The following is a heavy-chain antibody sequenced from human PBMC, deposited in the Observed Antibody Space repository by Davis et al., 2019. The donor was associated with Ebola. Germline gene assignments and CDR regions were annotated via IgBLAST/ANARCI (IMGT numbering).Heavy chain of an antibody. D-gene: IGHD3-22*01. CDR1: GGSFSGYY. CDR3: ARGGAFYYDSSGFSWSYSSYMDV. Sequence: SETLSLTCAVYGGSFSGYYWSWIRQPPGKGLEWIGEINHSGNTNYNPSLKSRLTMSVDTSKKQFSLRLNSVTAADTAVYFCARGGAFYYDSSGFSWSYSSYMDVWGSGTTVTVS. CDR2: INHSGNT. J-gene: IGHJ6*03. V-gene: IGHV4-34*01.